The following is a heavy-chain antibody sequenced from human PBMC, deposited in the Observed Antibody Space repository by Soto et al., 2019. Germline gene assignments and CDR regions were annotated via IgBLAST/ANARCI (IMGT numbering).Heavy chain of an antibody. J-gene: IGHJ4*02. D-gene: IGHD3-3*01. CDR1: GFTFSSYA. CDR2: ISYDGSNK. V-gene: IGHV3-30-3*01. Sequence: QVQLVESGGGVVQPGRSLRLSCAASGFTFSSYAMHWVRQAPGKGLEGVAVISYDGSNKYYADSMKGRFTISRDNSKNTLYLQMNSLRAEDTAVYYCARSDYDFWSSYYFDYWGQGTLVTVSS. CDR3: ARSDYDFWSSYYFDY.